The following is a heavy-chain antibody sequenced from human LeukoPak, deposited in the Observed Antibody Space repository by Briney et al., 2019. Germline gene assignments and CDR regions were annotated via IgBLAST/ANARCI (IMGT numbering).Heavy chain of an antibody. V-gene: IGHV4-59*01. Sequence: SGSLSLTCTVSGGSISSYYWSWIRQPPGKGLEWIGYIYYSGSTNYNASLKSRVTISVDTSKNQFSLKLSSVTAADTAVYYCARVPTVYGGNSNYFDYWGQGTLVTVSS. CDR1: GGSISSYY. CDR3: ARVPTVYGGNSNYFDY. D-gene: IGHD4-23*01. CDR2: IYYSGST. J-gene: IGHJ4*02.